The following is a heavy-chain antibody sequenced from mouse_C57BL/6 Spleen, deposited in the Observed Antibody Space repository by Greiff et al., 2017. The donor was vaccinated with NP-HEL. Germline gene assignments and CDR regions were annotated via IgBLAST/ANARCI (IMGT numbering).Heavy chain of an antibody. CDR2: IDPSDSYT. CDR3: ARGKQTGTNWYFDV. J-gene: IGHJ1*03. D-gene: IGHD4-1*01. CDR1: GYTFTSYW. Sequence: VQLQQPGAELVKPGASVKLSCKASGYTFTSYWMQWVKQRPGQGLEWIGEIDPSDSYTNYNQKFKGKATLTVDTSSSTAYMQLSSLTSEDSAVYYCARGKQTGTNWYFDVWGTGTTVTVSS. V-gene: IGHV1-50*01.